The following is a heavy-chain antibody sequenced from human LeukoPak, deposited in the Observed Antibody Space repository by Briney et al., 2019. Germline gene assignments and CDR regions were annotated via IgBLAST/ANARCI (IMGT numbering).Heavy chain of an antibody. Sequence: SETLSLTCTVSGGSISSHYWSWIRQPPGKGLEWIWYIYYSGSTNYNPSLKSRVTISVDTSKNQFSLKLSSVTAADTAVYYCARASLSNWFDPWGQGTLVTVSS. CDR3: ARASLSNWFDP. V-gene: IGHV4-59*11. CDR1: GGSISSHY. CDR2: IYYSGST. J-gene: IGHJ5*02.